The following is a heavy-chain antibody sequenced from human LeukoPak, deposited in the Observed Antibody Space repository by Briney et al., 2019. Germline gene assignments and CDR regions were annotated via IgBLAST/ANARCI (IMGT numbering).Heavy chain of an antibody. D-gene: IGHD4-23*01. CDR3: AGGNSRLEDDYYYYGMDV. CDR2: ISSSSSYI. CDR1: GFTFSSYS. Sequence: GGSLRLSCVASGFTFSSYSMNWVRQAPGKGLEWVSSISSSSSYIYYADSLKGRFTISRDNAKNSLYLQMNSLRAEDTAVYYCAGGNSRLEDDYYYYGMDVWGQGTTVTVSS. V-gene: IGHV3-21*01. J-gene: IGHJ6*02.